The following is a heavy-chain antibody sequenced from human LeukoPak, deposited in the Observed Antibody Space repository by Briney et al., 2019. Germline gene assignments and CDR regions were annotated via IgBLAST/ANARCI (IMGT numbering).Heavy chain of an antibody. D-gene: IGHD4-17*01. CDR3: AREGTYGDYGIYYYYMDV. CDR1: GFTFSSYS. J-gene: IGHJ6*03. Sequence: PGGSLRLSCAASGFTFSSYSMNWVRQAPGKGLEWVSSISSSSSYIYYADSVKGRFTISRDNAKNSLYLQMNSLRAADTAVYYCAREGTYGDYGIYYYYMDVWGKGTTVTVSS. CDR2: ISSSSSYI. V-gene: IGHV3-21*01.